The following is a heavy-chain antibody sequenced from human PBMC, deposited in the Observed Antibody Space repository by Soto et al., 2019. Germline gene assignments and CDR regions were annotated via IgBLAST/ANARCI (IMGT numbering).Heavy chain of an antibody. CDR3: TIEHPSRWHEY. Sequence: QVQLVQSGAEVKKPGASVKVSCKASGYTFTSYDINWVRQATGQGLEWMGWMNPNSGNTGYAQKFQGRLSMTRNTSIGATYMVLSSMRSEHMSVSYCTIEHPSRWHEYWVQGPIVTVPT. CDR1: GYTFTSYD. V-gene: IGHV1-8*01. J-gene: IGHJ4*02. D-gene: IGHD6-13*01. CDR2: MNPNSGNT.